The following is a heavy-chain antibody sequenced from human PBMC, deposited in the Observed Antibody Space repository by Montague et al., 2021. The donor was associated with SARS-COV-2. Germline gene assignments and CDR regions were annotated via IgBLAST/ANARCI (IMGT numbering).Heavy chain of an antibody. CDR3: AGPSGRVTIFGMFIIFDAFDI. Sequence: SETLSLTCTVSRGSISSSNYYWGWICQPPGKGLEWIGSIYYSGSTYYTPSLKSRVTISVDTSKNQFSLRLSSVTAADTAVYYFAGPSGRVTIFGMFIIFDAFDIWGQGTMVTVSS. CDR1: RGSISSSNYY. J-gene: IGHJ3*02. D-gene: IGHD3-3*01. CDR2: IYYSGST. V-gene: IGHV4-39*01.